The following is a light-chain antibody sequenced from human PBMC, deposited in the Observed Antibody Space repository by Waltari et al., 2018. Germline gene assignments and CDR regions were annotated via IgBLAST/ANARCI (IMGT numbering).Light chain of an antibody. CDR1: RTVISSY. Sequence: EIVFTHSPRTLPLSPGERVTLPCSSSRTVISSYLAWYQQKPGQAPRLLIYETSSRATGIPDRFSGSRSGTEFTLTISRLEPEDSAVYYCQQYGSSPRYTFGQGTKLEIK. CDR2: ETS. CDR3: QQYGSSPRYT. J-gene: IGKJ2*01. V-gene: IGKV3-20*01.